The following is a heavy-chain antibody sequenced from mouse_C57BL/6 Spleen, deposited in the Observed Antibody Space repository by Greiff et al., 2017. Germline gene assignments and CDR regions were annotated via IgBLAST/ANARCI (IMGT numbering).Heavy chain of an antibody. Sequence: VQLQQSGAELVRPGASVKLSCKASGYTFTDYYINWVKQRPGHGLEWIARIYPGSGNTYYNEKFKGKATLTAEKSSSTAYMQLSSLTSEDSAVYFCAREVLDYWGQGTTLTVSS. CDR1: GYTFTDYY. V-gene: IGHV1-76*01. CDR2: IYPGSGNT. J-gene: IGHJ2*01. CDR3: AREVLDY. D-gene: IGHD2-14*01.